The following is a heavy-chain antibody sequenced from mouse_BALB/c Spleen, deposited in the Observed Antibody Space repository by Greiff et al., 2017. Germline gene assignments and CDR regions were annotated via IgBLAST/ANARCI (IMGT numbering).Heavy chain of an antibody. CDR3: AREYGNYWYFDV. Sequence: EVQLQESGPGLVKPSQSLSLTCSVTGYSITSGYYWNWIRQFPGNKREWMGYISYDGSNNYNPSLKNRISITRDTSKNQFFLKLNSVTTEDTATYYCAREYGNYWYFDVWGAGTTVTVSS. CDR2: ISYDGSN. J-gene: IGHJ1*01. D-gene: IGHD2-10*02. CDR1: GYSITSGYY. V-gene: IGHV3-6*02.